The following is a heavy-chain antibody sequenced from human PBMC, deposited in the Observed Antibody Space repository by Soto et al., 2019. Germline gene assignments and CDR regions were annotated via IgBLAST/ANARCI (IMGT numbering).Heavy chain of an antibody. D-gene: IGHD2-15*01. CDR2: ICGDSGDT. CDR1: GFTFSTYA. CDR3: AKSGKESGTCYSEAGD. J-gene: IGHJ4*02. V-gene: IGHV3-23*01. Sequence: EVQLLESGGGLVQPGGSLRLSCAASGFTFSTYAMSWVRQAPGKGLEWVSSICGDSGDTYYADSVKGRFTISRDNYKNTLNLIMTGLRAEDTAVYYCAKSGKESGTCYSEAGDWGQGTLVTVSS.